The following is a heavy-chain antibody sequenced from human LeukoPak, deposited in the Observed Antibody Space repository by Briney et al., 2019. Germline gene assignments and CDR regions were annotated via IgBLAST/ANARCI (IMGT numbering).Heavy chain of an antibody. CDR3: ARGGPEWPLDY. D-gene: IGHD3-3*01. CDR2: IWYDGSNK. CDR1: GFSFSTYG. V-gene: IGHV3-33*01. J-gene: IGHJ4*02. Sequence: QSGGSLRLSCAASGFSFSTYGMLWVRQAPGKGLEWVAVIWYDGSNKYYADSVKGRFTISRDNSKNTLYLQMNSLRVEDTAVYYCARGGPEWPLDYWGQGTLVTVST.